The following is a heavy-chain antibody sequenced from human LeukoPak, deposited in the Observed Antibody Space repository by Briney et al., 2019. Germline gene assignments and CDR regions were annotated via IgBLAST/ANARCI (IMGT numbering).Heavy chain of an antibody. J-gene: IGHJ4*02. V-gene: IGHV3-30-3*01. Sequence: PGGSLRLSCAASGSTFSSYAMHWVHQAPGKGLEWVAVISYDGSNKYYADSVKGRFTISRDNSKNTLYLQMNSLRAEDTAVYYCARDHRSSSDYWGQGTLLTVSS. CDR1: GSTFSSYA. D-gene: IGHD6-13*01. CDR3: ARDHRSSSDY. CDR2: ISYDGSNK.